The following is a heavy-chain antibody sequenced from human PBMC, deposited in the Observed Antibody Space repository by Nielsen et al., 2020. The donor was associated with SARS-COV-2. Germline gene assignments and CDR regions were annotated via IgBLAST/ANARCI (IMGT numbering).Heavy chain of an antibody. CDR2: IYYSGST. CDR1: GGSINSGPYY. Sequence: SETLSLTCTVSGGSINSGPYYWSWIRQYPGKGLEWIGYIYYSGSTYYNPSLKSRVTISVDTSKNQFSLKLSSVTAADTAVYYCASSVVYYGMDVWGQGTTVTVSS. CDR3: ASSVVYYGMDV. V-gene: IGHV4-30-4*08. J-gene: IGHJ6*02. D-gene: IGHD3-22*01.